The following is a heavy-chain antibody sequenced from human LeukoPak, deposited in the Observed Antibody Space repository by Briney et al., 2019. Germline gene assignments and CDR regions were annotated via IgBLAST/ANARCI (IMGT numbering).Heavy chain of an antibody. Sequence: PVQRLDSPSVIRYDGSNEYYADSVRGRFTISRDNSKNTLYLQMNSLRAEDTAVYYCARTQLWRGILDYWGQGTLVTVSS. J-gene: IGHJ4*02. CDR2: IRYDGSNE. CDR3: ARTQLWRGILDY. D-gene: IGHD3-16*01. V-gene: IGHV3-33*01.